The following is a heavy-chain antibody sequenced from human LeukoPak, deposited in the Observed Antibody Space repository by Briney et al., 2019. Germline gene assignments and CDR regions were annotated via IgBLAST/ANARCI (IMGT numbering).Heavy chain of an antibody. J-gene: IGHJ4*02. CDR3: ARSNCGGDCYSQNLFDY. V-gene: IGHV4-34*01. D-gene: IGHD2-21*01. Sequence: SETLSLTCAVYGGSFSGYYWSWIRQPPGKGLEWIGEINHSGSTNYNPSLKSRVTISVDTSKNQFSLKLSSVTAADTAVYYCARSNCGGDCYSQNLFDYWGQGTLVTVSS. CDR2: INHSGST. CDR1: GGSFSGYY.